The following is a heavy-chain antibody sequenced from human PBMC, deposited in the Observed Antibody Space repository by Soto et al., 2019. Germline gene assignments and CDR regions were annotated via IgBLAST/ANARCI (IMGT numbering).Heavy chain of an antibody. CDR1: GYTFTSYD. CDR2: INPNSGGT. V-gene: IGHV1-2*04. CDR3: ARVDQPDSSSWYAFDI. Sequence: ASVKVSCKASGYTFTSYDINWVRQATGQGLEWMGWINPNSGGTNYAQKFQGWVTMTRDTSISTAYTELSRLRSDDTAVYYCARVDQPDSSSWYAFDIWGQGTMVTVSS. D-gene: IGHD6-13*01. J-gene: IGHJ3*02.